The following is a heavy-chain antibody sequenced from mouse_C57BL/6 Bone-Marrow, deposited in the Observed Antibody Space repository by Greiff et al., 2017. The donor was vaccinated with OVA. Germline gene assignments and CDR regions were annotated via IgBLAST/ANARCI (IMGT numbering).Heavy chain of an antibody. D-gene: IGHD1-1*01. V-gene: IGHV1-82*01. CDR2: IYPGDGAT. CDR3: ARNNYGSSYDAMDY. Sequence: QVQLKESGPELVKPGASVKISCKASGYAFSSSWMNWVKQRPGKGLEWIGRIYPGDGATNYNGKFKGKATLTADKSSSTAYMQLSSLTSEDSAVDFCARNNYGSSYDAMDYWGQGTSVTVSS. J-gene: IGHJ4*01. CDR1: GYAFSSSW.